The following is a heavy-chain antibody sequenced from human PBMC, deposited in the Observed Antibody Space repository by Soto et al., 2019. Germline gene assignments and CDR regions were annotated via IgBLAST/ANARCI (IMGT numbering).Heavy chain of an antibody. Sequence: QVQLQESGPGLVKPSETLSLTCTVSGGSVSSGSYYWSWIRQPPGKGLEWIGYIYYSGSTNYNPSLTSRVTLSVDTSKNRFSLKLSSVTAADTAVYYCARVVAVAGTLIDYWGQGTLVTVSS. J-gene: IGHJ4*02. CDR2: IYYSGST. CDR3: ARVVAVAGTLIDY. CDR1: GGSVSSGSYY. D-gene: IGHD6-19*01. V-gene: IGHV4-61*01.